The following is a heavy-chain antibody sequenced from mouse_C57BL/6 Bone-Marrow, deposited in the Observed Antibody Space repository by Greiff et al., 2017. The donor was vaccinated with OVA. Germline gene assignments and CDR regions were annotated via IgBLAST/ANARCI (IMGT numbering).Heavy chain of an antibody. J-gene: IGHJ4*01. CDR2: SRNKANDYTT. Sequence: EVKVVESGGGLVQSGRSLRLSCATSGFTFSDFYMEWVRQAPGKGLEWIAASRNKANDYTTEYSASVKGRFIVSRDTSQSILYLQMNALRAEDTAIYYCARDASDGYYLRGMDYWGQGTSVTVSS. D-gene: IGHD2-3*01. CDR3: ARDASDGYYLRGMDY. V-gene: IGHV7-1*01. CDR1: GFTFSDFY.